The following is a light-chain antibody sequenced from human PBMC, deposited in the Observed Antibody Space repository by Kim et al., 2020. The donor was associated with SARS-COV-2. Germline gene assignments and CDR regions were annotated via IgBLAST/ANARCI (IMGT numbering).Light chain of an antibody. CDR2: DTS. CDR1: QSVRKY. CDR3: QQRSTWPPA. Sequence: EIVLTQSPATLSLSAGERPTLSCRASQSVRKYLAWYQQKPRQSPRLLIHDTSNRATGIPARCSGSGSGTDFTHTISSLEPEDFAVYYCQQRSTWPPAFGQGTKVDIK. V-gene: IGKV3-11*01. J-gene: IGKJ1*01.